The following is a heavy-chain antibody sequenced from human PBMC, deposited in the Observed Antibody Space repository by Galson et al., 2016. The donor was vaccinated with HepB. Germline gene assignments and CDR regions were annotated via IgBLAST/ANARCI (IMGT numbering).Heavy chain of an antibody. Sequence: SETLSLTCTVSGGSISYYYWSWIRQPPGKGLEWIGYIYHSGSTNYNPSLKSRVTISVDTSKNQFSLKLSSVTAADTGVYYCARSLTGSYDFWGAIYNYYAMDVWGQGTTVIVS. V-gene: IGHV4-59*01. CDR3: ARSLTGSYDFWGAIYNYYAMDV. D-gene: IGHD3-3*01. J-gene: IGHJ6*02. CDR1: GGSISYYY. CDR2: IYHSGST.